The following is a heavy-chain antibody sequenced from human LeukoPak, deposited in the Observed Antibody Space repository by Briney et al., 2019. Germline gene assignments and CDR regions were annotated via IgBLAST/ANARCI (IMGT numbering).Heavy chain of an antibody. J-gene: IGHJ6*03. CDR2: IYYRGST. Sequence: SETLSLTCSVSGDSISRIGYYWGWIRQPPGKGLQWIGSIYYRGSTYYSPSLKSRVSISVDTSKNQFSLKVSSVTAADTAVYYCASEKDYNYYMDVWGTGTTVTVSS. CDR3: ASEKDYNYYMDV. CDR1: GDSISRIGYY. V-gene: IGHV4-39*01.